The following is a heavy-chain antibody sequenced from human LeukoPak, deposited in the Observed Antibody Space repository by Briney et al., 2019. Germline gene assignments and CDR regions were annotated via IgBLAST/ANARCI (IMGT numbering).Heavy chain of an antibody. CDR1: GFTFSSYS. J-gene: IGHJ4*02. CDR3: ASQLMVADY. D-gene: IGHD2-8*01. CDR2: ISGSSSYI. Sequence: GGSLRLSCAASGFTFSSYSMNWVRQAPGKGLEWVSSISGSSSYIYYADSVKGRFTISRDNAKNSLYLQMNSLRAEDTAVYYCASQLMVADYWGQGTLVTVSS. V-gene: IGHV3-21*01.